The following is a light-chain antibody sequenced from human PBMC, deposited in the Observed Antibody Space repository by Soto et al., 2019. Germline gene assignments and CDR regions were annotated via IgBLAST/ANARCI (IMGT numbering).Light chain of an antibody. CDR1: QSASSNY. V-gene: IGKV3-20*01. Sequence: EIVLTQSPGTLSLSPGERATLSCRASQSASSNYLAWYQQKPGQAPSLLIYGASTRATGIPDRFSGSGSGADFTLSISRLEPEDFAVYYCQQYGSSPVYTFGQGTKLEIK. CDR3: QQYGSSPVYT. J-gene: IGKJ2*01. CDR2: GAS.